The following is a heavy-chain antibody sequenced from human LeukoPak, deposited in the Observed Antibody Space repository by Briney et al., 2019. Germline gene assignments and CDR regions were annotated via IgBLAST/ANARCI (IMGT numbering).Heavy chain of an antibody. CDR3: ARSDSGSYLSSWVWFDP. J-gene: IGHJ5*02. CDR1: GGSISSGSYC. Sequence: SETLSLTCTVSGGSISSGSYCWSWIRQPAGKGLEWIGHIHISGSTNYNPSLKSRVTISVDTSKNQFSLRLSSVTAADTAVYYCARSDSGSYLSSWVWFDPWGQGTLVTVSS. V-gene: IGHV4-61*09. CDR2: IHISGST. D-gene: IGHD1-26*01.